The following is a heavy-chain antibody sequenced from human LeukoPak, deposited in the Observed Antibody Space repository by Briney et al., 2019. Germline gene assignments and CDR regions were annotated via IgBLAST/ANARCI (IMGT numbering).Heavy chain of an antibody. V-gene: IGHV4-34*01. D-gene: IGHD6-25*01. CDR2: INHSGST. J-gene: IGHJ4*02. Sequence: PSETLSLTCAVYGVSFSGYYWSWIRQPPGKGLEWIGEINHSGSTNYNPSLKSRVTISVDTSKNHFSLKMSSVTAADTAVYYCARSSGTGTFSYWGQGTLVTVSS. CDR1: GVSFSGYY. CDR3: ARSSGTGTFSY.